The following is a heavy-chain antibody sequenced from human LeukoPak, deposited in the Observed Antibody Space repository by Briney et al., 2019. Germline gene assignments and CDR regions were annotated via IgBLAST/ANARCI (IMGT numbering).Heavy chain of an antibody. V-gene: IGHV1-69*06. D-gene: IGHD3-10*01. Sequence: SVKLFCKSSGGTFSSYAISWARQAPGQGLEWMGGIIPIFGTANYAQKFQGRVTITADKSTSTAYMELSSLRSEDTAVYYCARVPYYGSGSYSWFDPWGQGTLVTVSS. J-gene: IGHJ5*02. CDR3: ARVPYYGSGSYSWFDP. CDR2: IIPIFGTA. CDR1: GGTFSSYA.